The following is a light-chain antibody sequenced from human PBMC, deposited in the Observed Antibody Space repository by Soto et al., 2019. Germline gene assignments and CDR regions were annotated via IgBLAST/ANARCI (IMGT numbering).Light chain of an antibody. V-gene: IGKV3-15*01. CDR1: QSISTN. Sequence: DTVMTQSPATLSVSPGERATLSCRASQSISTNLAWYHQKPGQAPRLLIYGASTRATGIPARFSGSGSGTEFTLTISSLQSEDFAVYYCQQYYDWPITFGQGTRLEIK. J-gene: IGKJ5*01. CDR3: QQYYDWPIT. CDR2: GAS.